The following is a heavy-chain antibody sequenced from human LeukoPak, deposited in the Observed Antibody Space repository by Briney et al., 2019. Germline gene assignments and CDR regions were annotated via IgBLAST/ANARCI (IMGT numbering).Heavy chain of an antibody. CDR3: ARHEGLGSHNAFDI. CDR2: IYYIGTT. V-gene: IGHV4-59*08. D-gene: IGHD3-10*01. J-gene: IGHJ3*02. Sequence: SETLSLTCTVSGGSISGYYWSWIRQPPGKGLEWIGYIYYIGTTNYNPSLKSRVTISEDTSKNQFSLKLSSVTAADTAVYYCARHEGLGSHNAFDIWGQGTMVTVSS. CDR1: GGSISGYY.